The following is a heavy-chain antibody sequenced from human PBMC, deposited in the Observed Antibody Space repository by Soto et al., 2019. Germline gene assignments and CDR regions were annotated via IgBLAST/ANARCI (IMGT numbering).Heavy chain of an antibody. CDR2: ISSSGSTI. CDR1: GFTFSIYE. Sequence: GGSLRLSCAASGFTFSIYEMKWVRHAPGKGLEWVSYISSSGSTIYYADSVKGRFTISRDNAKNSLYLQMNSLRAEDTAVYYCARGGGTYGMDVWGQGTTVTVSS. D-gene: IGHD1-26*01. CDR3: ARGGGTYGMDV. J-gene: IGHJ6*02. V-gene: IGHV3-48*03.